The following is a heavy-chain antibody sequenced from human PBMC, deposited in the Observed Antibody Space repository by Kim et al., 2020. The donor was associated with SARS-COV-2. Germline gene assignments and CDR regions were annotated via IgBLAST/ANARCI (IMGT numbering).Heavy chain of an antibody. CDR3: ARGGGGGYDLPPVFDYYYGMDV. Sequence: GGSLRLSCAASGFTFSSYAMSWVRQAPGKGLEWVSVIYSGGSSTYYADSVKGRFTISRDNSKNTLYLQMNSLRAEDTAVYYCARGGGGGYDLPPVFDYYYGMDVWGQGTTVTVSS. D-gene: IGHD5-12*01. J-gene: IGHJ6*02. CDR1: GFTFSSYA. V-gene: IGHV3-23*03. CDR2: IYSGGSST.